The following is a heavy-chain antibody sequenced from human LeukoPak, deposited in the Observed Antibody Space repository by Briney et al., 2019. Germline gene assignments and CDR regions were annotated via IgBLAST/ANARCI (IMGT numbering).Heavy chain of an antibody. V-gene: IGHV3-30*03. CDR3: ARYYGSGRGYYGLDV. J-gene: IGHJ6*02. CDR1: GFTFKSFG. D-gene: IGHD3-10*01. CDR2: IAYDGNYK. Sequence: GRSLRLSCAASGFTFKSFGMHWVRQAPGKGLEWVAIIAYDGNYKHYADSVKGRFTISRDNSKNTLYLQMNSLRAEDTAVYYCARYYGSGRGYYGLDVWGQGTTVTVFS.